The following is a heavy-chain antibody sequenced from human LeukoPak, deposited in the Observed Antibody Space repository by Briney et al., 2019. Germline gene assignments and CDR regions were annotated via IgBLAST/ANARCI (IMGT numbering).Heavy chain of an antibody. Sequence: SETLSLTCTVSGGSISSSGYYWGWIRQPPGKGLEWIGSIYYSGSTYYNPSLKSRVISVDTSKNQFSLKLSSVTAADTAVYYCARSRGWYGMDVWGQGTTVTVS. CDR2: IYYSGST. V-gene: IGHV4-39*01. CDR1: GGSISSSGYY. D-gene: IGHD6-19*01. J-gene: IGHJ6*02. CDR3: ARSRGWYGMDV.